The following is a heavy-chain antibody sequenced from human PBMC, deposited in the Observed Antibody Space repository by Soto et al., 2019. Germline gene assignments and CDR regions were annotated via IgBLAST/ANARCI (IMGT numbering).Heavy chain of an antibody. CDR1: GFTFSSYA. Sequence: PGGSLRLSCAASGFTFSSYAMSWVCQAPGKGLEWVSAISGSGGSTYYADSVKGRFTISRDNAKNSLYLQMNSLRAEDTALYHCARESYSSCWYPAYAYYYYYYMDVWGKGTTVTVSS. V-gene: IGHV3-23*01. D-gene: IGHD6-13*01. CDR3: ARESYSSCWYPAYAYYYYYYMDV. CDR2: ISGSGGST. J-gene: IGHJ6*03.